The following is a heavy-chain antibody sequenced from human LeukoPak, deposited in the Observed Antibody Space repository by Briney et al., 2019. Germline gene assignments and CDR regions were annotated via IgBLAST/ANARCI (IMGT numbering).Heavy chain of an antibody. CDR3: ARANWNGPNWFDP. D-gene: IGHD1-1*01. J-gene: IGHJ5*02. V-gene: IGHV3-74*01. Sequence: GGSLRLSCAASGFTFSIYWMHCVRQAPGQGVVWFSRINSDGSRTRYADSVKVRFTISRDNAKNTLYLQMNSLRSEDTAVYYCARANWNGPNWFDPWGQGTLVTVSS. CDR1: GFTFSIYW. CDR2: INSDGSRT.